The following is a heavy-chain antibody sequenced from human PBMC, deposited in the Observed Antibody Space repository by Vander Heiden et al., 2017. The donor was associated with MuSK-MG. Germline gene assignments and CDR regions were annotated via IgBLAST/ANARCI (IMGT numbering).Heavy chain of an antibody. J-gene: IGHJ6*03. D-gene: IGHD3-10*01. Sequence: QEELVASGGGVVQPGGSLTLSCTTSGFTFSDYRMNGVRRGPGKGLEWVAVIWDDGSDHFYADSVKGRFTIYRDNSKNTLSLQMNSMRVDDTGIYYCASLRSLDYLDVWGKGTTVIVSS. CDR2: IWDDGSDH. V-gene: IGHV3-33*01. CDR1: GFTFSDYR. CDR3: ASLRSLDYLDV.